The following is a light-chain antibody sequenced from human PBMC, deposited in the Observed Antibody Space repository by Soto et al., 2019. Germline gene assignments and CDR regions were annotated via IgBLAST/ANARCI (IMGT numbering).Light chain of an antibody. J-gene: IGLJ2*01. CDR1: SGHNNYA. V-gene: IGLV4-69*01. Sequence: QSVLTQSPSASASLGASVKLTCTLSSGHNNYAIAWHQQQAERGPRYLMKVNSDGSHYKGDGIPDRFSGSSSGAERYLSISSLQSEDEADYYCQTWDTGAVFGGGTKLTVL. CDR2: VNSDGSH. CDR3: QTWDTGAV.